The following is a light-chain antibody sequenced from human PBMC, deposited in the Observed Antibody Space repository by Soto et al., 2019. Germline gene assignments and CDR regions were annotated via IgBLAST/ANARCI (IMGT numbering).Light chain of an antibody. Sequence: QSVLTQPASVSGSPGQSITISCTGTRSDVGGYNYVSWYKQHPGKAPKLMIYEVSNRPSGDSDRFSGSKSGNTASLTISVLQAEDEADYYCSSYTSSSTPYVFGSGTKVTVL. J-gene: IGLJ1*01. CDR1: RSDVGGYNY. CDR2: EVS. V-gene: IGLV2-14*03. CDR3: SSYTSSSTPYV.